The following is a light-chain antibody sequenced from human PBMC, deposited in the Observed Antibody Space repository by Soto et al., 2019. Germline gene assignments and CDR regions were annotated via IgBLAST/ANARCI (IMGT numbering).Light chain of an antibody. V-gene: IGKV1-33*01. CDR2: DAS. Sequence: IQMTQSPSSLSASVGDRVTITCQASQDISMYLNWYRQKPGQAPEVLTYDASKLARGVPSRFSGSGSGTHFTFTVTSLQPEDIATYYCQQRDTLLTFGGGTTVEV. CDR3: QQRDTLLT. J-gene: IGKJ4*01. CDR1: QDISMY.